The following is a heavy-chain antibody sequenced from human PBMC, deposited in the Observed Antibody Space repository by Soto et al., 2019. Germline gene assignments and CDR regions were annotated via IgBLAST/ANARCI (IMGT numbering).Heavy chain of an antibody. Sequence: EASVKVSCKASGYTFTSYDINWVRQATGQGLEWMGWMNPNSGNTGYAQKFQGRVTMTRNTSISTAYMELSGLRSEDTAVYYCARGGSYSSSWYSDYWGQGTLVTVSS. CDR3: ARGGSYSSSWYSDY. J-gene: IGHJ4*02. V-gene: IGHV1-8*01. D-gene: IGHD6-13*01. CDR2: MNPNSGNT. CDR1: GYTFTSYD.